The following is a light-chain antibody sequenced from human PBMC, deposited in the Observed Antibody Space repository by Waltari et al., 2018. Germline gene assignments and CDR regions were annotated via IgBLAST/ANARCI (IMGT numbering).Light chain of an antibody. CDR3: QHYYNNPPT. Sequence: IQMTQSPSALSTSVGDRVTISCRASQNIYTNLAWYQQKPGKAPKLLIYGASSLQTGIPSRFSGTGSGTDFTLTISDLQPEDSAGYFCQHYYNNPPTFGGGTKVEIK. J-gene: IGKJ4*01. V-gene: IGKV1-6*01. CDR2: GAS. CDR1: QNIYTN.